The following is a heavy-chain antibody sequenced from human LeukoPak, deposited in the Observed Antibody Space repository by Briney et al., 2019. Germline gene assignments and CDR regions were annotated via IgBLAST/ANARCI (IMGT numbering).Heavy chain of an antibody. J-gene: IGHJ4*02. CDR3: AEDLPTVNTWIYFDY. V-gene: IGHV3-23*01. CDR1: GFTFSTYA. D-gene: IGHD4-17*01. CDR2: ISGNGGSA. Sequence: GSLRLSCAASGFTFSTYALSWVRQAPGKGLEWVSSISGNGGSAYYTDSVKGRFTISRDNSKNTLYLQMNSLRAEDTAVYYCAEDLPTVNTWIYFDYWGQGTLVTVSS.